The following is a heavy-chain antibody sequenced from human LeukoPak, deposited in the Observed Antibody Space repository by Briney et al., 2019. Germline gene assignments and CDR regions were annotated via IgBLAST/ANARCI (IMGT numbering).Heavy chain of an antibody. D-gene: IGHD3-22*01. V-gene: IGHV3-23*01. Sequence: GGSLRLSCAASGFTFSSYAMSWVRQAPGKGLEWVSTISGSGDSTYYADSVKGRFTISRDNSKNTLWLQMNSLRAEDTAVYYCAKGGYYERPWYFDYWGQGTLVTVSS. CDR3: AKGGYYERPWYFDY. CDR2: ISGSGDST. J-gene: IGHJ4*02. CDR1: GFTFSSYA.